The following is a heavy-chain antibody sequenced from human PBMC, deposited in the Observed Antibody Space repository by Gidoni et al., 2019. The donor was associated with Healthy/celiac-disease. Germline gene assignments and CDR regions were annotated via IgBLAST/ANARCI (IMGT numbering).Heavy chain of an antibody. Sequence: QVQLVESGGGVVQPGRSLRLSCASSGFTFSSYDMHWARQAPGKGLEWVAVISYDGSNKYYADSVKGRFTISRDNSKNTLYLQMNSLRAEDTAVYYCARDPTSIAVADYWGQGTLVTVSS. D-gene: IGHD6-19*01. CDR1: GFTFSSYD. J-gene: IGHJ4*02. V-gene: IGHV3-30-3*01. CDR2: ISYDGSNK. CDR3: ARDPTSIAVADY.